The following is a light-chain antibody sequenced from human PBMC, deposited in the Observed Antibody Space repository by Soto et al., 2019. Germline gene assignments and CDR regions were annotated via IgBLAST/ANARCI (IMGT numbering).Light chain of an antibody. Sequence: IVLTQSPDTLSLSAGERATLSFRASQSVRAYLAWYQQKPGQAPRLLIYDASNRATGIPARFSGRGSGTEFTLTISSLQSEDFAVYYCQQYNNWPGITFGQGTRLEIK. CDR3: QQYNNWPGIT. CDR2: DAS. V-gene: IGKV3-11*01. J-gene: IGKJ5*01. CDR1: QSVRAY.